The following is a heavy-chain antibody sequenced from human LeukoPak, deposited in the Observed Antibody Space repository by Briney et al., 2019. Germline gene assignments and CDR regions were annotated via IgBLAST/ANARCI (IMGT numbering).Heavy chain of an antibody. CDR3: ARDCSSTSCYNRRAFDI. Sequence: PGRSLRLSCAAAGFSFDDYGMNWVRQAPGKGLEWVSSISSSSSYIYYADSVKGRFTISRDNAKNSLYLQMNSLRAEDTAVYYCARDCSSTSCYNRRAFDIWGQGTMVTVSS. V-gene: IGHV3-21*01. D-gene: IGHD2-2*01. J-gene: IGHJ3*02. CDR2: ISSSSSYI. CDR1: GFSFDDYG.